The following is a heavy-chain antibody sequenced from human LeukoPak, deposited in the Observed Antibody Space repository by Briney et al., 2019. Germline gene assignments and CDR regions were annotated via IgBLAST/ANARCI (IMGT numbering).Heavy chain of an antibody. CDR1: GGCISSSSYY. Sequence: SETLSLTCTVSGGCISSSSYYWGWIRQPPGKGLEWIGSIYYSGSTYYNPSLKSRVTISVDTSKNQFSLKLSSVTAADTAVYYCARGGSSLGWFDPWGQGTLVTVSS. V-gene: IGHV4-39*07. J-gene: IGHJ5*02. CDR3: ARGGSSLGWFDP. CDR2: IYYSGST. D-gene: IGHD6-6*01.